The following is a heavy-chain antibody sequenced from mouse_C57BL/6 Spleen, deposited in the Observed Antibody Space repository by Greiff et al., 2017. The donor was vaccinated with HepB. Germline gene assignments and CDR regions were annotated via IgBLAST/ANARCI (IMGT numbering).Heavy chain of an antibody. J-gene: IGHJ3*01. CDR1: GFNIKDDY. Sequence: EVQLVESGAELVRPGASVKLSCTASGFNIKDDYMHWVKQRPEQGLEWIGWIDPENGDTEYASKFQGKATITADTSSNTAYLQLSSLTSEDTAVYYCTTSVGAYWGQGTLVTVSA. CDR2: IDPENGDT. CDR3: TTSVGAY. V-gene: IGHV14-4*01.